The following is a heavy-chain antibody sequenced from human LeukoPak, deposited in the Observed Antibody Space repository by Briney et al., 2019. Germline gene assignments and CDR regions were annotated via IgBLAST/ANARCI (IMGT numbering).Heavy chain of an antibody. Sequence: GGSLRLSCVASGFTFSSHWIHWVRQGPGKWLVWVSRSKSDGRSTNYADSVKGRFTISRDDAKNTLYLQMKSLRAEDTAVYYCARGGRPPEALGDTFDIWGQGTLVTVSS. CDR1: GFTFSSHW. CDR2: SKSDGRST. D-gene: IGHD1-26*01. J-gene: IGHJ3*02. V-gene: IGHV3-74*01. CDR3: ARGGRPPEALGDTFDI.